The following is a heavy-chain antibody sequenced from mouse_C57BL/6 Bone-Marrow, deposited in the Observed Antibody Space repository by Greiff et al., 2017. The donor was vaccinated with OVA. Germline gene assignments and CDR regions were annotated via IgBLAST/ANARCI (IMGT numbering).Heavy chain of an antibody. CDR1: GYTFTSYW. J-gene: IGHJ3*01. V-gene: IGHV1-55*01. CDR3: ARRGYYYGSSFLSWFAY. Sequence: VQLQQPGAELVKPGASVKMSCKASGYTFTSYWITWVKQRPGQGLEWIGDIYPGSGSTNYNEKFKSKATLTVDTSSSTAYMQLSSLTSEDSAVYYCARRGYYYGSSFLSWFAYWGQGTLVTVSA. CDR2: IYPGSGST. D-gene: IGHD1-1*01.